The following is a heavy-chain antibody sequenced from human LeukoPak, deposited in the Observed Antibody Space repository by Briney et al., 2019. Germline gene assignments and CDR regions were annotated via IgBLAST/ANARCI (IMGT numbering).Heavy chain of an antibody. CDR3: ARGYSYYDSSGYYVYYMDV. Sequence: ASVKVSCKASGYTFTSYDINWVRQATGQGLEWMGWMNPNSGNTGYAQKLRGRVTITRNTSISTAYMELSSLRSEDTAVYYCARGYSYYDSSGYYVYYMDVWGKGTTVTVSS. CDR2: MNPNSGNT. CDR1: GYTFTSYD. V-gene: IGHV1-8*03. J-gene: IGHJ6*03. D-gene: IGHD3-22*01.